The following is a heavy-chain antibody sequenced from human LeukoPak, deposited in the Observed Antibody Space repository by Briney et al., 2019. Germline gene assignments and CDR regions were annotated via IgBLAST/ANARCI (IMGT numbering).Heavy chain of an antibody. CDR1: GFTLSSYW. J-gene: IGHJ4*02. Sequence: GGSLRLSCAASGFTLSSYWMSWVGQAPGKGVEWVANIKQDGSVEYYVVSVKGRLTISRDNAKESLYLQMNSLRAEDTAVYYCARIGYSSSSFDFWGQGTLVTVSS. D-gene: IGHD6-6*01. CDR3: ARIGYSSSSFDF. V-gene: IGHV3-7*05. CDR2: IKQDGSVE.